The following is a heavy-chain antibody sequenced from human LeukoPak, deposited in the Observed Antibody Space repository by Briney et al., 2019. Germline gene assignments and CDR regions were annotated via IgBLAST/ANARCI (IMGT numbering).Heavy chain of an antibody. CDR1: GFTFSSYG. V-gene: IGHV3-21*01. CDR2: ISSSGSKI. D-gene: IGHD6-13*01. J-gene: IGHJ4*02. Sequence: GGSLRLSCAASGFTFSSYGMNWVRQAPGKGLEWVSYISSSGSKIYYADSVKGRFTISRDNAKNSVYLQMNSLTDEDTAVYYCARGGGSGRYGLPFDSWGQGTLVTVSS. CDR3: ARGGGSGRYGLPFDS.